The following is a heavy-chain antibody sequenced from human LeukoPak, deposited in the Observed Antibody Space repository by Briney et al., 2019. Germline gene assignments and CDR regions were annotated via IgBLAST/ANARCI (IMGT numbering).Heavy chain of an antibody. J-gene: IGHJ4*02. CDR3: ARESHRGGYYFDY. V-gene: IGHV3-48*03. Sequence: GGSLRLSCAASGFTFSSYEMNWVRQAPGKGLEWVSYISSSGSTIYYADSVKGRFTISRDNAKNSLYLQMNSLRAEDTAVYYCARESHRGGYYFDYWGQGTLVTVSS. CDR1: GFTFSSYE. D-gene: IGHD3-22*01. CDR2: ISSSGSTI.